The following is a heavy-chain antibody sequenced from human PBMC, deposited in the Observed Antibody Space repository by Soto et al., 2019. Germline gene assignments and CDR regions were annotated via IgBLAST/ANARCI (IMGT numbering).Heavy chain of an antibody. CDR1: GFTFSSYG. CDR2: ISYDGSNK. D-gene: IGHD3-3*01. V-gene: IGHV3-30*18. J-gene: IGHJ4*02. Sequence: GGSLRLSCAASGFTFSSYGMHWVRQAPGKGLEWVAVISYDGSNKYYADSVKGRFTISRDNSKNTLYLQMNSLRAEDTAVYYCAKDRTYVLRFLEWLLSPDYWGQGTLVTVSS. CDR3: AKDRTYVLRFLEWLLSPDY.